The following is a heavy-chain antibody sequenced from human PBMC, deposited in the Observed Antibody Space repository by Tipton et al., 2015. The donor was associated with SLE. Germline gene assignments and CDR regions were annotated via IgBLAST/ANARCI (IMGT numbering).Heavy chain of an antibody. Sequence: TLSLTCIVSGGSITTTPYYWGWIRQSPEKGLEWIGSTHYSGTTYYNPSLEGRVTMSMDTSKNEFSLNLRSVTATDTAVYYCARLSPLWFGEYTEYWGQGTLVTVTS. J-gene: IGHJ4*02. D-gene: IGHD3-10*01. V-gene: IGHV4-39*01. CDR1: GGSITTTPYY. CDR2: THYSGTT. CDR3: ARLSPLWFGEYTEY.